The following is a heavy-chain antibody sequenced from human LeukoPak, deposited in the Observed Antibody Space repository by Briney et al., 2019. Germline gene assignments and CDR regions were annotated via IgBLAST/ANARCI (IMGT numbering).Heavy chain of an antibody. CDR3: AKGVGVYSNYINYFDY. Sequence: GGSLRLSCAASGFTFSSYAMSWVRQAPGKGLEWVSAISGPGTSTYYADSVKGRFTISRDNSKNTLYLQMNSLRAEDTAVYYCAKGVGVYSNYINYFDYWGQGTLVTVSS. J-gene: IGHJ4*02. D-gene: IGHD4-11*01. V-gene: IGHV3-23*01. CDR2: ISGPGTST. CDR1: GFTFSSYA.